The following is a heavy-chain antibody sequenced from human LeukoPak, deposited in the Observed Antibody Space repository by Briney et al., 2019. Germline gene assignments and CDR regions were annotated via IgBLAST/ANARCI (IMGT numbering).Heavy chain of an antibody. CDR3: ARSQGFWSGSADYFDY. D-gene: IGHD3-3*01. CDR2: IYYSGST. Sequence: TSETLSLTCTVSGGSISSYYWSWIRQPPGKGLEWIGYIYYSGSTNYNPSLKSRVTISVDTSKNQFSLKLSSVTAADTAVYYCARSQGFWSGSADYFDYWGQGTLVTVSS. J-gene: IGHJ4*02. CDR1: GGSISSYY. V-gene: IGHV4-59*08.